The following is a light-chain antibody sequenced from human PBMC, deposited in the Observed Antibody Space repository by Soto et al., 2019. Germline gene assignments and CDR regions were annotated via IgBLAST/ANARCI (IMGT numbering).Light chain of an antibody. CDR1: QSIGRW. CDR2: KAS. J-gene: IGKJ1*01. CDR3: QHYNSYSEA. Sequence: DIQMTQSPSTLSAFVGDRVTITCRASQSIGRWLAWYQQKPGKAPKLLIYKASTLKSGVPSRFSGSGSGTEFTLTISSLQPDDFATYYCQHYNSYSEAFGQGTKVDI. V-gene: IGKV1-5*03.